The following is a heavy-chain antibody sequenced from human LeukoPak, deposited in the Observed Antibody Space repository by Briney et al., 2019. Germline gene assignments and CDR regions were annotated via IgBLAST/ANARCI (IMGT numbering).Heavy chain of an antibody. J-gene: IGHJ4*02. V-gene: IGHV3-30*18. CDR1: GFTFSSYA. CDR2: ISYDGSNK. D-gene: IGHD2-15*01. Sequence: GGSLRLSCAASGFTFSSYAMSWVRQAPGKGLEWVAVISYDGSNKYYADSVKGRFTISRDNSKNTLDLQMNSLRVEDTAVYFCAKDKDTPATAQPQRGYFESWGQGTLVTVSS. CDR3: AKDKDTPATAQPQRGYFES.